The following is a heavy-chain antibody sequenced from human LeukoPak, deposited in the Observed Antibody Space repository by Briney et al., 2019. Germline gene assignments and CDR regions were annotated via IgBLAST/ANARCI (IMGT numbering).Heavy chain of an antibody. CDR2: IFYLGNT. CDR3: ARGGGDSAIYPPFADY. CDR1: GGSISSGNYY. J-gene: IGHJ4*02. Sequence: SETLSLTCTVSGGSISSGNYYWSWIRQPPGKGLEWIGYIFYLGNTYYNPSLRSRVSVSVNTFKNQFSLKLSSVTAADTAVYYCARGGGDSAIYPPFADYWGQGTLVTVSS. D-gene: IGHD2-21*02. V-gene: IGHV4-30-4*02.